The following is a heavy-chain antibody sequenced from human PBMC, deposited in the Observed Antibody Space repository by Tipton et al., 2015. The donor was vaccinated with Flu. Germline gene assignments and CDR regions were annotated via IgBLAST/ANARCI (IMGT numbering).Heavy chain of an antibody. V-gene: IGHV3-7*01. CDR2: IKPDGGEK. D-gene: IGHD3-10*01. CDR3: VRDRGFGRPEDFYGSGRYGMDV. CDR1: EFTLSYYW. Sequence: GSLRLSCVASEFTLSYYWMSWVRQAPGKGLEWVANIKPDGGEKSYVDSVKGRFTISRDNAKNLVYLQMNSLRADDTAVYYCVRDRGFGRPEDFYGSGRYGMDVWGQGTTVAVSS. J-gene: IGHJ6*02.